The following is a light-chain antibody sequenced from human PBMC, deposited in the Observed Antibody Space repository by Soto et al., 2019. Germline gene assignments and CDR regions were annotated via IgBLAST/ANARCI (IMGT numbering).Light chain of an antibody. CDR1: QSVSSSY. CDR2: GAS. CDR3: QQYGSSPRT. V-gene: IGKV3-20*01. J-gene: IGKJ1*01. Sequence: EIVLTQSPGTLSLPPGARATLSCRASQSVSSSYLAWYQRKPGQAPRLLIYGASSRATGIPDRFSGSGSGTDFNLTISRLEPEDFAVYYCQQYGSSPRTFGQGTKVDIK.